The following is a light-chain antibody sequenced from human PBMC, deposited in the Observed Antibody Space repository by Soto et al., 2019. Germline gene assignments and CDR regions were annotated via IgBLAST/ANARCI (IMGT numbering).Light chain of an antibody. CDR3: QQFNSYPIT. Sequence: DIQLTQSSSFLSASVGDRVTITCRASQDISSFLAWYQQKPGKAPKVLISTASILQSGVPSRFSGSGSGTEFTITISGLQPEDVATYYCQQFNSYPITFGQGTRLEIK. CDR2: TAS. V-gene: IGKV1-9*01. J-gene: IGKJ5*01. CDR1: QDISSF.